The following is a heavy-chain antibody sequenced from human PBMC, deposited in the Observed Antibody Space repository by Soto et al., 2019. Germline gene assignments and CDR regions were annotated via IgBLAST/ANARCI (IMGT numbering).Heavy chain of an antibody. V-gene: IGHV3-23*01. D-gene: IGHD3-9*01. CDR3: SNYGRRSFLVNCFDY. CDR1: GFTFSSYA. Sequence: PGGSLRLSCAASGFTFSSYAMSWVRQAPGKGLEWVSAISGSGGSTYYADSVKGRFTISRDNSKNTLYLQMNSLRAEDTAVYYCSNYGRRSFLVNCFDYWGQGTLVTVSS. CDR2: ISGSGGST. J-gene: IGHJ4*02.